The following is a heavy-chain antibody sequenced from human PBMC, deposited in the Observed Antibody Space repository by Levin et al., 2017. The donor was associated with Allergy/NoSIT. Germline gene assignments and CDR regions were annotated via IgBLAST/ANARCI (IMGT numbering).Heavy chain of an antibody. CDR1: GYTFTGYY. CDR2: INPNSGGT. CDR3: ARELVAISSGNYFYGLDV. J-gene: IGHJ6*02. V-gene: IGHV1-2*02. D-gene: IGHD2-15*01. Sequence: GESLKISCKASGYTFTGYYMHWVRQAPGQGTEWMGWINPNSGGTNYAQKFQGRVTMTRDTSISTAYMELSRLRSDDTAVYYCARELVAISSGNYFYGLDVWGQGTTVTVSS.